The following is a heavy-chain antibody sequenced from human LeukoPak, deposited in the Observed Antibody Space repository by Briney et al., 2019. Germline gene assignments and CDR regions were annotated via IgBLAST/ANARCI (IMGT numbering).Heavy chain of an antibody. CDR2: INHSGST. Sequence: PSETLSLTCTVSGGSISSYYWSWIRQPPGKGLEWIGEINHSGSTNYNPSLKSRVTISVDTSKNQFSLKLSSVTAADTAVYYCARRVVRGVKDYWGQGTLVTVSS. D-gene: IGHD3-10*01. V-gene: IGHV4-34*01. CDR3: ARRVVRGVKDY. J-gene: IGHJ4*02. CDR1: GGSISSYY.